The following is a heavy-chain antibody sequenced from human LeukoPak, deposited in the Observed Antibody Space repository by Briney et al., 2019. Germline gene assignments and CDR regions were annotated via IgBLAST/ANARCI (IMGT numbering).Heavy chain of an antibody. D-gene: IGHD6-19*01. CDR2: ISRSDTYT. CDR1: GFTFSSYA. J-gene: IGHJ4*02. Sequence: GGSLRLSCAASGFTFSSYAMSWVRQAPGKGLEWGSSISRSDTYTYYADPVKGRFTISRDSPKNTLYLQMNSLRDEDTALYYCAKKGSGGWDSIDYGGQGCLVTVSA. CDR3: AKKGSGGWDSIDY. V-gene: IGHV3-23*01.